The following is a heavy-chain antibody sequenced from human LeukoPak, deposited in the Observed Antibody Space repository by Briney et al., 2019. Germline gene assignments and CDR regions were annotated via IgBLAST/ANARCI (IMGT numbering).Heavy chain of an antibody. J-gene: IGHJ4*02. CDR3: AHGAMYQLDY. V-gene: IGHV3-30*02. Sequence: GGSLRLSCAASGFTFSGYGMHWVRQAPGKGLEWVAFIRYDGSNKYYADSVKGRFTISGDNSKNTLFLQMNSLRAEDTAVYYCAHGAMYQLDYWGQGTLVTVSS. D-gene: IGHD2-2*01. CDR2: IRYDGSNK. CDR1: GFTFSGYG.